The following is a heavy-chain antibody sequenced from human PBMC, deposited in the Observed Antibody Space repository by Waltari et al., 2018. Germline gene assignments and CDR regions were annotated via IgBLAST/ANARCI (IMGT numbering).Heavy chain of an antibody. CDR3: ATGSGYSRYFDY. Sequence: QVQLQESGPGLVKPSETLSLTCTVSGGSISSYYWRWIRQPPGKGLEWIGYIYYSGSTNYNPSLKSRVTISVDTSKNQFSLKLSSVTAADTAVYYCATGSGYSRYFDYWGQGTLVTVSS. D-gene: IGHD3-22*01. CDR2: IYYSGST. J-gene: IGHJ4*02. V-gene: IGHV4-59*01. CDR1: GGSISSYY.